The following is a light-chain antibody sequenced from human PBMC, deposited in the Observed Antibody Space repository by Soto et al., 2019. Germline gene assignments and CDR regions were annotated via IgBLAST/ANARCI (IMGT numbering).Light chain of an antibody. V-gene: IGKV4-1*01. CDR3: QQHLTTPLT. Sequence: DTVMTQSPDSLAVSLGERATINCKSSQSVLYSSNNKNYLAWYQQKPGQPPKLLIYWASTRESGVPDRFSGSGYGTDFTLTISSLQAEDVAFYYCQQHLTTPLTFGGGTKVELK. CDR2: WAS. J-gene: IGKJ4*01. CDR1: QSVLYSSNNKNY.